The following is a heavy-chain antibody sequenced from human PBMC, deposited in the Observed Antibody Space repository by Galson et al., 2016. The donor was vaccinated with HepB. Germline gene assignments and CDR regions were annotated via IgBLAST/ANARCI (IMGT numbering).Heavy chain of an antibody. CDR3: ARGGVGRYNAMDV. CDR1: EFTVSTNH. Sequence: LRLSCAASEFTVSTNHMSWIRQPPGKGLEWIGDINHSGSTNYNPSLKSRATISADTSKNQVSLKLTSVTAADTAAYYCARGGVGRYNAMDVWGQGTTVIVAS. J-gene: IGHJ6*02. D-gene: IGHD3-10*01. V-gene: IGHV4-34*01. CDR2: INHSGST.